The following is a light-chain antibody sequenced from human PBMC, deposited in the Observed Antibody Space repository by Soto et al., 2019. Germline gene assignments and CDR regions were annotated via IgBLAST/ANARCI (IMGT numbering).Light chain of an antibody. CDR3: QQYNSFSPYT. J-gene: IGKJ2*01. V-gene: IGKV1-5*01. CDR1: QSISIW. Sequence: DIQMTQSPSTLSASVGDRVTITCRASQSISIWLAWYQQKPGKAPKLLIYDASTLYSGVPSRFSGSRSGTEFTLTINSLQPDDFASYYCQQYNSFSPYTFGQGTKLEI. CDR2: DAS.